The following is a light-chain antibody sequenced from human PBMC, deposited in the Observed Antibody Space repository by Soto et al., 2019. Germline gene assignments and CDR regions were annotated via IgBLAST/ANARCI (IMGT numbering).Light chain of an antibody. V-gene: IGLV1-36*01. Sequence: QSVLTQPPSVSAAPGQRVTISCSGSNSNIGNNAVNWYQQLPEKAPKLLIHYDDRVPSGVSDRFSGSKSGTSASLAISALQSEDEADYYCAAWDDSLNGPVFGGGTKLTVL. CDR3: AAWDDSLNGPV. J-gene: IGLJ3*02. CDR1: NSNIGNNA. CDR2: YDD.